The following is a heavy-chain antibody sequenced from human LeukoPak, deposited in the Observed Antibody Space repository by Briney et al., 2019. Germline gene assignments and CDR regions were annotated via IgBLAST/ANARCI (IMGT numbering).Heavy chain of an antibody. V-gene: IGHV1-69*13. CDR1: GGTFSSYA. Sequence: ASVKVSCKASGGTFSSYAISWVRQAPGQGLEWMGGIIPIFGTANYAQKFQGRVTITADESTSTAYMELSSQKSEDKSGACCARKGSDWFDAWGQGTLVTVSS. J-gene: IGHJ5*02. CDR2: IIPIFGTA. D-gene: IGHD3-10*01. CDR3: ARKGSDWFDA.